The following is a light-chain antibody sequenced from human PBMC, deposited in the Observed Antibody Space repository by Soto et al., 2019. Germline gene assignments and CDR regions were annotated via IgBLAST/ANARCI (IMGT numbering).Light chain of an antibody. Sequence: QSALTQPASVSGSPGQSITISCTGTSSDVGSYDLVSWYQQHPGKAPKLMIYEDSKWPSGVSNRFSGSKSGNTASLTISGLQAEDEADYYCCSYAGSSTDVFGTGTKVTVL. CDR2: EDS. J-gene: IGLJ1*01. CDR1: SSDVGSYDL. V-gene: IGLV2-23*01. CDR3: CSYAGSSTDV.